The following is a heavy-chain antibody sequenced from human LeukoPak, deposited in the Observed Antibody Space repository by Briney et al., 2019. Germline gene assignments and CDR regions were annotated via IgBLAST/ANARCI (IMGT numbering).Heavy chain of an antibody. Sequence: RPSETLSLTCTVSGGSISSYYWSWIRRPAGKGLEWIGRIYTSGSTNYNPSLKSRVTISVDTSKNQFSPKLSSVTAADTAVYYCAREAGGYSSSGFFDYWGQGTLVTVSS. CDR2: IYTSGST. CDR3: AREAGGYSSSGFFDY. CDR1: GGSISSYY. D-gene: IGHD6-6*01. V-gene: IGHV4-4*07. J-gene: IGHJ4*02.